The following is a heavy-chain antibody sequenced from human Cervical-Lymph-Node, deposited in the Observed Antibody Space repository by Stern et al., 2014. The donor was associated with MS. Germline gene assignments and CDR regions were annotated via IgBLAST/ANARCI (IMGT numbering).Heavy chain of an antibody. D-gene: IGHD4-17*01. Sequence: QVQLVQSGAGVTKPGASVKVSCRASGDTFNTYTFTWVRQAPGHGLEWMGGVIPIFGPANYAQKFQGRVTITADESTSTVYMEISSLRSEDTAVYYCARDRLPVTNKIFEFWGQGTLVTVSS. V-gene: IGHV1-69*01. CDR3: ARDRLPVTNKIFEF. CDR2: VIPIFGPA. CDR1: GDTFNTYT. J-gene: IGHJ4*02.